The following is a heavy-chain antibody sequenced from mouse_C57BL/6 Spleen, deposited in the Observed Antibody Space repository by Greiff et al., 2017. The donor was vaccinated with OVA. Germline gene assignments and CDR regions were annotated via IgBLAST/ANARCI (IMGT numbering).Heavy chain of an antibody. CDR2: IYPGSGST. CDR3: ARSDYDYDGFAY. CDR1: GYTFTSYW. Sequence: QVQLQQPGAELVKPGASVKMSCKASGYTFTSYWITWVKQRPGQGLEWIGDIYPGSGSTNDNEKFKSKATLTVDTSSSTAYMQLSSLTSEDSAVYYCARSDYDYDGFAYWGQGTLVTVSA. V-gene: IGHV1-55*01. D-gene: IGHD2-4*01. J-gene: IGHJ3*01.